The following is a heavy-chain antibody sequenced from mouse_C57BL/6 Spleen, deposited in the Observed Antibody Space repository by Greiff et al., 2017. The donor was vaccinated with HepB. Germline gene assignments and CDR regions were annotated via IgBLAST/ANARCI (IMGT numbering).Heavy chain of an antibody. CDR3: ARDRGRREAGYAMDY. V-gene: IGHV5-16*01. J-gene: IGHJ4*01. CDR1: GFTFSDYY. Sequence: DVHLVESEGGLVQPGSSMKLSCTASGFTFSDYYMAWVRQVPEKGLEWVANINYDGSSTYYLDSLKSRFIISRDNAKNILYLQMSSLKSEDTATYYCARDRGRREAGYAMDYWGQGTSVTVSS. CDR2: INYDGSST. D-gene: IGHD3-1*01.